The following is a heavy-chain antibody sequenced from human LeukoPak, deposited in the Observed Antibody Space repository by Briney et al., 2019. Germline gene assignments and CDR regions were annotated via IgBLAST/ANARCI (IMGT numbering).Heavy chain of an antibody. CDR1: GFRFGDFA. V-gene: IGHV3-23*01. CDR2: ISASGSNT. J-gene: IGHJ4*02. D-gene: IGHD2-15*01. CDR3: AKVGENVLRIYPHSYYFDS. Sequence: GGSLRLSCEASGFRFGDFAMSWVRQTPGKGLEWVSGISASGSNTYYAASVKGRFTSSRDNSKNILYLQMFSLRAEDAAVYYCAKVGENVLRIYPHSYYFDSWGQGTLVAVSS.